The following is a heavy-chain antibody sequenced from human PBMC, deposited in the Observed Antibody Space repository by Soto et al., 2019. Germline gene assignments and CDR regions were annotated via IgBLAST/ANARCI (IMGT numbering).Heavy chain of an antibody. J-gene: IGHJ4*02. CDR3: TTGRNFDWLLFSCY. D-gene: IGHD3-9*01. Sequence: GGSLRLSCAASGFTFSNAWMNWVRQAPGKGLEWVGRIKSKTDGGTTDYAAPVKGRFTISRDDSKNTLYLQMNSLKTEDTAVYYCTTGRNFDWLLFSCYWGQGTLVTVSS. CDR2: IKSKTDGGTT. CDR1: GFTFSNAW. V-gene: IGHV3-15*07.